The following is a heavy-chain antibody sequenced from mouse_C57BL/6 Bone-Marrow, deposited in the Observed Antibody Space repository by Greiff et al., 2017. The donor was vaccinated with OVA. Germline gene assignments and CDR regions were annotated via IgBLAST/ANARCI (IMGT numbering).Heavy chain of an antibody. D-gene: IGHD4-1*01. CDR2: IWWDDDK. CDR3: ARIGVVLGLGQAWFAY. Sequence: QVQLKESGPGILQPSQTLSLTCSFSGFSLSTFGMGVGWIRQPSGKGLEWLAHIWWDDDKYYNPALKSRLTISKDTSKTQVFLKIANVDTADTATYYCARIGVVLGLGQAWFAYWGQGTRVTVSA. V-gene: IGHV8-8*01. J-gene: IGHJ3*01. CDR1: GFSLSTFGMG.